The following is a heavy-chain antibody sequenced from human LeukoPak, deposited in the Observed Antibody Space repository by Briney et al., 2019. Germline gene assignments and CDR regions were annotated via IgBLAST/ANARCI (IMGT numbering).Heavy chain of an antibody. CDR2: FDPEDGET. J-gene: IGHJ3*02. CDR3: ARQYCSSTSCYYSFGAFDI. Sequence: GASVKVSCKVSGYTLTELSMHCVRQAPGKGLEWMGGFDPEDGETIYAQKFQGRVTMTEDTSTDTAYMELSSLRSEDTAVYYCARQYCSSTSCYYSFGAFDIWGQGTMVTVSS. CDR1: GYTLTELS. D-gene: IGHD2-2*01. V-gene: IGHV1-24*01.